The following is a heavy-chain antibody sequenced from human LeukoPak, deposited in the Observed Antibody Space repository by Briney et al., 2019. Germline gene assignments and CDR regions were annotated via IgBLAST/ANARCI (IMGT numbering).Heavy chain of an antibody. D-gene: IGHD2-2*01. CDR3: ATDVTEYCSTTSCYPYY. Sequence: ASVKVSCKVSGYTLTELSMHWVRQAPAKGLEWMGGFDPEDGETIYVQKFQGRVTMTEDTSTDTAYMELSSLRSEDTAVYYCATDVTEYCSTTSCYPYYWGQGTLVTVSS. CDR1: GYTLTELS. CDR2: FDPEDGET. V-gene: IGHV1-24*01. J-gene: IGHJ4*02.